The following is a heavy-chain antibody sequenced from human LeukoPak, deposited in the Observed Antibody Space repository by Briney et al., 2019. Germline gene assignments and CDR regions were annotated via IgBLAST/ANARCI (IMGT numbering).Heavy chain of an antibody. CDR3: AEGYGQRLVNNWFDP. CDR1: GFTFSTYG. Sequence: PGGSLRLSCAASGFTFSTYGMHWVRQAPGKGLEWVAVISYDGSNIYYGDSVKGRFTVSRDNSKNTLYLQMNSLRAEDTAVYYCAEGYGQRLVNNWFDPWGQGTLVTVSS. CDR2: ISYDGSNI. V-gene: IGHV3-30*18. D-gene: IGHD6-13*01. J-gene: IGHJ5*02.